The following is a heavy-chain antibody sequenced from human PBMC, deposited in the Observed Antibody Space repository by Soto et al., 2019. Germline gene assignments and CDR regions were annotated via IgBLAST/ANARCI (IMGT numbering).Heavy chain of an antibody. CDR2: INPNSGGT. CDR1: GYTFTGNY. J-gene: IGHJ5*02. CDR3: ARDLGELRTFDP. D-gene: IGHD3-16*01. V-gene: IGHV1-2*02. Sequence: ASVKFSCKASGYTFTGNYMHCVRQAPGQGLEWMGWINPNSGGTNYAQKFQGRVTMTRDTSISTAYMELSRLRSDDTAVYYCARDLGELRTFDPWGQGTLVNVSS.